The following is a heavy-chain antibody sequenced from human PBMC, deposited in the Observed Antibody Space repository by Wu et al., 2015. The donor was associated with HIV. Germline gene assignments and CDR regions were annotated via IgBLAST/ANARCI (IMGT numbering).Heavy chain of an antibody. D-gene: IGHD2-15*01. V-gene: IGHV1-24*01. J-gene: IGHJ3*02. CDR2: FDPEDGET. CDR3: ATTVGLCSGVSCKRRGAFDM. Sequence: QVQVVQSGAEVEKPGASVKVSCKVSSYTLTDLSIHWVRQAPGEGLEWMGSFDPEDGETVYAQKFQARFIMTGDTSKDTAYMELSSLTSDDTAVFFCATTVGLCSGVSCKRRGAFDMWGQGTSVTVSS. CDR1: SYTLTDLS.